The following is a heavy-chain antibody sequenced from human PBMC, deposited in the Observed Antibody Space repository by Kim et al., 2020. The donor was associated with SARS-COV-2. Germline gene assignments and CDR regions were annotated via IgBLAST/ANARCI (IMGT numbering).Heavy chain of an antibody. CDR2: ISYSRIT. Sequence: SETLSLTCTVSGGSPSTSGYYWGWIRQPPGKGLEWIGSISYSRITRYNPPLKSRVTASVDTPTNQFSLKLTSVTAADTAVYYCARGGGIAAVGAWGQGTL. V-gene: IGHV4-39*01. CDR1: GGSPSTSGYY. D-gene: IGHD6-25*01. J-gene: IGHJ5*02. CDR3: ARGGGIAAVGA.